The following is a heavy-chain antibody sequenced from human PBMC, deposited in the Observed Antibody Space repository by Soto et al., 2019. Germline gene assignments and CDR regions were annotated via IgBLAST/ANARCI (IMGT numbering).Heavy chain of an antibody. CDR2: ISGSGGST. CDR1: GFTFSSYA. D-gene: IGHD5-12*01. J-gene: IGHJ5*02. CDR3: AKDLGDGSRSPIDYKFENWFDP. Sequence: GGSLRLSCAASGFTFSSYAMSWVRQAPGKGLEWVSAISGSGGSTYYADSVKGRFTISRDNSKNTLYLQMNSLRAEDTAVYYCAKDLGDGSRSPIDYKFENWFDPWGQGTLVTVSS. V-gene: IGHV3-23*01.